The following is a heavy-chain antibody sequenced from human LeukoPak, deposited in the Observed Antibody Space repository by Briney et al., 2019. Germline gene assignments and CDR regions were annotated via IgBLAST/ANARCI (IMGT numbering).Heavy chain of an antibody. Sequence: SETLSLTYTVSGGSISSGGYYWSWIRQLPGKGLEWIGYIYYSGSTYYNPSLKSRVTISVDTSKKQFSLKLSSVTAADTAVYYCARVSGRGYLSYYFDYWGQGTLVTVSS. D-gene: IGHD2/OR15-2a*01. CDR3: ARVSGRGYLSYYFDY. V-gene: IGHV4-31*03. J-gene: IGHJ4*02. CDR2: IYYSGST. CDR1: GGSISSGGYY.